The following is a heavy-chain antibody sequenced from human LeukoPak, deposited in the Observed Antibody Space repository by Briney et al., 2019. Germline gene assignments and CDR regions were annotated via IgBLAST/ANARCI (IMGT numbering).Heavy chain of an antibody. CDR1: GVTLSSYA. CDR2: IDSNGRTI. V-gene: IGHV3-74*01. J-gene: IGHJ4*02. Sequence: GGSLRLSCAASGVTLSSYAMSWARQAPGKGLVWVSRIDSNGRTINYADSVKGRFTISRDNANSMLYLQMNSLRAEDSAVYYCAKDFVGPDDYWGQGTLVTVSS. CDR3: AKDFVGPDDY. D-gene: IGHD1-26*01.